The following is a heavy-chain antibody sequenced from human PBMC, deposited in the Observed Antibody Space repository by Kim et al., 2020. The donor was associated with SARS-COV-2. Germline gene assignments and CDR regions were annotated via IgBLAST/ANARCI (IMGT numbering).Heavy chain of an antibody. CDR2: MNPNSGNT. Sequence: ASVKVSCKASGYTFTSYDINWVRQATGQGLEWMGWMNPNSGNTGYAQKFQGRVTMTRNTSISTAYMELSSLRSEDTAVYYCARGVGLWFGELLPFDYWGQGTLVTVSS. CDR1: GYTFTSYD. D-gene: IGHD3-10*01. V-gene: IGHV1-8*01. CDR3: ARGVGLWFGELLPFDY. J-gene: IGHJ4*02.